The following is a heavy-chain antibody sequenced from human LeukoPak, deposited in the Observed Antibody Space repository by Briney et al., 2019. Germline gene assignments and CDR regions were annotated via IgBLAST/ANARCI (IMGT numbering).Heavy chain of an antibody. V-gene: IGHV3-33*03. Sequence: PGWCLPLSCLASGLSFSSYAMHYVLPPPAKGVAGVAVIRHDETKEYYADSVQGRFTISRDPPNNMLYLQINNIRAEDTAVYYCAKEYTPSSPLGELDSWGQGTLVIVSS. D-gene: IGHD6-6*01. J-gene: IGHJ4*02. CDR2: IRHDETKE. CDR3: AKEYTPSSPLGELDS. CDR1: GLSFSSYA.